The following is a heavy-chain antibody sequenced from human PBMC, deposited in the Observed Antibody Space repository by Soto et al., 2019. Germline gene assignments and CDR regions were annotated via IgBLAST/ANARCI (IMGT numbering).Heavy chain of an antibody. V-gene: IGHV3-30*03. CDR3: AMQGIS. Sequence: PGGSLRLSCAASGFTFSSYGMHWVRQAPGKGLEWVAVISYDGSNKYYADSVKGRFTISRDNSKNTLYLQMNSLRAEDTAVYYCAMQGISWGGGTLVTVSS. CDR2: ISYDGSNK. J-gene: IGHJ5*02. D-gene: IGHD6-13*01. CDR1: GFTFSSYG.